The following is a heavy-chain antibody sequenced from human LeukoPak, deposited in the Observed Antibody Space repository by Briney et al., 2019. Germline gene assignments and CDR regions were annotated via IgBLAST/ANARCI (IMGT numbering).Heavy chain of an antibody. CDR3: AREGLGYCSSTSCPRPLYYYYYMDV. CDR1: GSTFTSYG. Sequence: GASVKVSCKASGSTFTSYGISWVRQAPGQGLEWMGWISAYNGNTNYAQKLQGRVTMTTDTSTSTAYMELRSLRSDDTAVYYCAREGLGYCSSTSCPRPLYYYYYMDVWGKGTTVTVSS. D-gene: IGHD2-2*01. V-gene: IGHV1-18*01. CDR2: ISAYNGNT. J-gene: IGHJ6*03.